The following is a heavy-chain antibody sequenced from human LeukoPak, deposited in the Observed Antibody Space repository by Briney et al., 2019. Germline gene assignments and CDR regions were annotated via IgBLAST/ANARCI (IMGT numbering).Heavy chain of an antibody. J-gene: IGHJ4*02. V-gene: IGHV3-74*01. CDR3: VRDNGGEHS. CDR1: GFTLSNYW. D-gene: IGHD3-16*01. Sequence: GGSLRLSCAASGFTLSNYWMHWVRQAPGQGLVWVSRIVNDGSTTYADSVKGRFTISRDNAKNTLYLQMNSLRADDTAVYFCVRDNGGEHSWGQGTLVTVSS. CDR2: IVNDGSTT.